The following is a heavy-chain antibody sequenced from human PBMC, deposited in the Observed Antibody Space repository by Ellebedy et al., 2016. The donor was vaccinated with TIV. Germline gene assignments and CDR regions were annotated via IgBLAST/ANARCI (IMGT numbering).Heavy chain of an antibody. J-gene: IGHJ4*02. CDR3: AKGTSSGFNYDRVGFEY. CDR1: GFTFSSFA. V-gene: IGHV3-23*01. D-gene: IGHD3-22*01. CDR2: ISADGANT. Sequence: GGSLRLSCAASGFTFSSFAMHWVRQAPGKGLEWLSVISADGANTFHAESVKGRFTISRDNSKNTLYLQMDRLRAEDTAVYDCAKGTSSGFNYDRVGFEYWGQGTLVTVSS.